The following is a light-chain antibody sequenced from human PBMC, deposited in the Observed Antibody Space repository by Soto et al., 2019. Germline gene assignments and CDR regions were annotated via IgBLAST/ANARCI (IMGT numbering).Light chain of an antibody. CDR1: QGISTS. J-gene: IGKJ5*01. Sequence: DIQLTQSPSFLSPSIGDSVTITCRASQGISTSLAWYQQKPGKAPKLLIYAASTLESGVPSRFSGSVSGTEFSLTITSLQPEDFATYYCQQLFDSPITFGQGTRLEIK. CDR3: QQLFDSPIT. CDR2: AAS. V-gene: IGKV1-9*01.